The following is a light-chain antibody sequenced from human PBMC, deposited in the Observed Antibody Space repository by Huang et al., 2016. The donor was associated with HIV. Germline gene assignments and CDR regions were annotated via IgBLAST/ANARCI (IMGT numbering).Light chain of an antibody. V-gene: IGKV3-20*01. Sequence: EIVLTQSPGTLSLSPGERATLSCRASQRVSSTYLAWYQQKPGQAPRLLLYGASSRATGIPDRFSGSGSGTDFTLTITRLEPEDLAVYYCQQYDSSPWTFGQGTKVEIK. CDR1: QRVSSTY. CDR3: QQYDSSPWT. CDR2: GAS. J-gene: IGKJ1*01.